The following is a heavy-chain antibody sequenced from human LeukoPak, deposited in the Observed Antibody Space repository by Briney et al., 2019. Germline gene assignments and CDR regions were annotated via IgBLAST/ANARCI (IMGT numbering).Heavy chain of an antibody. CDR2: IWYDGSNK. D-gene: IGHD3-10*01. J-gene: IGHJ6*02. CDR1: GFTFSSYE. CDR3: ASYGSGSYLSGGRFYYYYGMDV. Sequence: GGSLRLSCAASGFTFSSYEMNWVRQAPGKGLEWVAVIWYDGSNKYYADSVKGRFTVSRDNSKNTLYLQMNSLRAEDTAVYYCASYGSGSYLSGGRFYYYYGMDVWGQGTTVTVSS. V-gene: IGHV3-33*08.